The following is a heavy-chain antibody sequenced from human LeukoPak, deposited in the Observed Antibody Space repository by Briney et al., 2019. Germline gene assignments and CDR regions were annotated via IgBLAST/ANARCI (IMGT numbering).Heavy chain of an antibody. J-gene: IGHJ6*03. Sequence: SVKVSCKASGYTFTGYYMHWVRQAPGQGLEWMGWINPNSGGTNYAQKFQGRVTMTRDTSISTAYMELSGLISDDTAVYFCARDRERYRNYYYSMDVWGIGTTVTVSS. D-gene: IGHD2-15*01. CDR3: ARDRERYRNYYYSMDV. CDR1: GYTFTGYY. CDR2: INPNSGGT. V-gene: IGHV1-2*02.